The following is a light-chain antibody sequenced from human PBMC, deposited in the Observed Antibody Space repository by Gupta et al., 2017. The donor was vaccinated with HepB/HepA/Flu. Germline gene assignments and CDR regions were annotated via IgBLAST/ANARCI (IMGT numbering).Light chain of an antibody. CDR2: EVS. Sequence: DVVMTQSPLSLSVTLGQPASISCWSSESLVYSDGVTYLNWFHQRPGQSPRRLLYEVSTRDSGVPDRFSGSGSGTDFILKISRVEAADVGIYYCLQGTHWPPTTFGQGTRLEIK. CDR1: ESLVYSDGVTY. J-gene: IGKJ5*01. V-gene: IGKV2-30*01. CDR3: LQGTHWPPTT.